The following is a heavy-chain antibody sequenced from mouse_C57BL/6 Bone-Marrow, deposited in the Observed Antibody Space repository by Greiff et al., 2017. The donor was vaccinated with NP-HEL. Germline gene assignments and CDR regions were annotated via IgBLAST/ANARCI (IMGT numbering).Heavy chain of an antibody. Sequence: EVPGVESGGGLVKPGGSLKLSCAASGFTFSSYAMSWVRQTPEKRLEWVATISDGGSYTYYPDNVKGRFTISRDNAKNNLYLQMSHLKSEDTAMYYCARVYSNYEGFAYWGQGTLVTVSA. J-gene: IGHJ3*01. CDR2: ISDGGSYT. CDR1: GFTFSSYA. D-gene: IGHD2-5*01. CDR3: ARVYSNYEGFAY. V-gene: IGHV5-4*01.